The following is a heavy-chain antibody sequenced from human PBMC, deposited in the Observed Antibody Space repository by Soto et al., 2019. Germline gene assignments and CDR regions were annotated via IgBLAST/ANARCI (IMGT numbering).Heavy chain of an antibody. CDR2: IYTDGST. V-gene: IGHV3-66*01. J-gene: IGHJ4*02. CDR3: ARAKPPSYSSGWYGFDY. Sequence: GGSLRLSCAASGFTVNYNYMSWVRQATGKGLEWVSVIYTDGSTYYADSVKGRFTISRDNSKNTLYLQMNSLRAEDTAIYYCARAKPPSYSSGWYGFDYWGQGTLVTVSS. CDR1: GFTVNYNY. D-gene: IGHD6-19*01.